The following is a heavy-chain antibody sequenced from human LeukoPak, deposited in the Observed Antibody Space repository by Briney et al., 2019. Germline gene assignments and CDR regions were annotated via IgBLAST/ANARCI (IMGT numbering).Heavy chain of an antibody. CDR3: ARGATNYYDSSGNVFSFGGNFDL. Sequence: SETLSLTCSVSGDSISGYYWSWIRQSPGKGLEWIGYIFYSGSTTYNPSLNSRVTISVDTSKNQFSLKLRSVTNGDTAVYYCARGATNYYDSSGNVFSFGGNFDLWGQGTLVTVSS. CDR2: IFYSGST. J-gene: IGHJ4*02. D-gene: IGHD3-22*01. V-gene: IGHV4-59*01. CDR1: GDSISGYY.